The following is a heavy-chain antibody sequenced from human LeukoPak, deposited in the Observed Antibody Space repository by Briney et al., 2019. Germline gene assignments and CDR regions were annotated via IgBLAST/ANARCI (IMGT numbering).Heavy chain of an antibody. CDR1: SYTFTSYG. J-gene: IGHJ4*02. CDR3: ARVYGTAMAPAGYFDY. Sequence: GASVKVSCKASSYTFTSYGISWLRQAPGQGLEWMGIINPSGGSTSYAQKFQGRVTMTRDTSTSTVYMELSSLRSEDTAVYYCARVYGTAMAPAGYFDYWGQGTLVTVSS. CDR2: INPSGGST. D-gene: IGHD5-18*01. V-gene: IGHV1-46*01.